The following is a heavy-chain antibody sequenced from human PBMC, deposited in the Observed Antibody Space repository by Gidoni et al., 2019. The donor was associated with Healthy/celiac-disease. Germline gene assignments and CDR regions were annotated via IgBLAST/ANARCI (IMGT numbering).Heavy chain of an antibody. J-gene: IGHJ5*02. CDR2: MSGSGGST. D-gene: IGHD6-19*01. V-gene: IGHV3-23*01. CDR3: ASRWGIAVAGSRRWFDP. Sequence: EVQLLESGRGLVQPGGSLRLSCAASGCTFSSYAMCWVRQAPGKGLEWVSAMSGSGGSTYYADSVKGRFTISRDNSKNTLYLQMNSLRAEDTAVYYCASRWGIAVAGSRRWFDPWGQGTLVTVSS. CDR1: GCTFSSYA.